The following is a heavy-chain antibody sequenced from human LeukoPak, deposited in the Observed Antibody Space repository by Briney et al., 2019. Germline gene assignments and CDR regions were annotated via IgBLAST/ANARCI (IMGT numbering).Heavy chain of an antibody. CDR1: GGSITSSGFY. D-gene: IGHD6-13*01. CDR3: ARATPSIAAAGIFDY. CDR2: IYYGGSA. V-gene: IGHV4-39*07. Sequence: SETLSLTCTVSGGSITSSGFYWGWIRQPPGKGLEWIGNIYYGGSAYYNPSLKSRVTISVDTSKNQFSLKLSSVTAADTAVYYCARATPSIAAAGIFDYWGQGTLVTVSS. J-gene: IGHJ4*02.